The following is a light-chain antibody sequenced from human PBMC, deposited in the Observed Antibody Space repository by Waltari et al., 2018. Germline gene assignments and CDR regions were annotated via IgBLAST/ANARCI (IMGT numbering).Light chain of an antibody. CDR1: QSVSRT. Sequence: EIVLTQSPRTLSLSPGERATPSCRDSQSVSRTLAWYQRKPGQAPRLLIYGASTRATGIPERFSGGGSGTDFSLTISRLEPEDFAVYYCQHYVRLPATFGQGTKVEIK. J-gene: IGKJ1*01. V-gene: IGKV3-20*01. CDR3: QHYVRLPAT. CDR2: GAS.